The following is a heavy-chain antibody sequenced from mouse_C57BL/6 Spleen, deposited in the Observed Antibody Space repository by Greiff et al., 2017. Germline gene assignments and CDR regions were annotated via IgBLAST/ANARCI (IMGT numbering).Heavy chain of an antibody. J-gene: IGHJ4*01. D-gene: IGHD1-1*01. V-gene: IGHV1-82*01. CDR1: GYAFSSSW. Sequence: VQLQQSGPELVKPGASVKISCKASGYAFSSSWMNWVKQRPGKGLEWIGRIYPGDGDTNYNGKFKGKATLTADKSSSTAYMQLSSLTSEDSAVYCCGRSEGSRDAMDYWGQGTSVTVSS. CDR2: IYPGDGDT. CDR3: GRSEGSRDAMDY.